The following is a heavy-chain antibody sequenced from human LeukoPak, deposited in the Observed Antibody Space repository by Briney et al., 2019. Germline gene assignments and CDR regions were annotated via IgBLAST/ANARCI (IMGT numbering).Heavy chain of an antibody. CDR2: ISSSSTYI. J-gene: IGHJ4*02. CDR3: AKDRSPFEY. Sequence: TGGSLRLSCVASGFTFSAYTMNWVRQAPGKGLEWVSFISSSSTYIYYADSLKGRFTISRDNAKNSLYLQMNSLRAEDTAVYFCAKDRSPFEYWGQGTLVTVSS. V-gene: IGHV3-21*04. CDR1: GFTFSAYT.